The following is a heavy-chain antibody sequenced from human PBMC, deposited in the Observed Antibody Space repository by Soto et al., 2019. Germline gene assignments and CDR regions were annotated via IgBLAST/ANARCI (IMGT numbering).Heavy chain of an antibody. CDR3: ARRAFPYGMDV. J-gene: IGHJ6*02. CDR1: GFTFSTYT. CDR2: FSSGTTYI. Sequence: PRRSLRLSCAASGFTFSTYTMNLVRQTPGKGLECISSFSSGTTYIYYAGSVKGRVTISRDNAKSSLCLQMNSLRAEDTAVYYYARRAFPYGMDVGGQGTTVTVSS. V-gene: IGHV3-21*04.